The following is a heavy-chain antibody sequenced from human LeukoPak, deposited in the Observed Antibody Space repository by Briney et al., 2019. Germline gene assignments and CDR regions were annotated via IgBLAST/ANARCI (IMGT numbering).Heavy chain of an antibody. CDR2: IIPIFGTA. V-gene: IGHV1-69*05. CDR3: ARDRRGMLYNYFDY. D-gene: IGHD2-8*01. J-gene: IGHJ4*02. CDR1: GGTFSSYA. Sequence: SVKVSCKASGGTFSSYAISWVRQAPGQGLEWMGGIIPIFGTANYAQKFQGRVTITTDESTSTAYMELSSLRSEDTAVYYCARDRRGMLYNYFDYWGQGTLVTVSS.